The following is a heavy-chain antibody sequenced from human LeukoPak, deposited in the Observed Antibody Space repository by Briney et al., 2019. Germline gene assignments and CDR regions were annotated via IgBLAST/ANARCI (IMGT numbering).Heavy chain of an antibody. D-gene: IGHD2-21*01. V-gene: IGHV4-61*02. J-gene: IGHJ6*03. CDR3: ARGVFMTSGRYFYYMDL. CDR1: AASISSDNYH. Sequence: SETLSLTCTDSAASISSDNYHWNWIRQPAGRGLEWIGRFYAGDTKYNPSLNNRATVSVDTSKNQFSLTLSSVTAADTATYYCARGVFMTSGRYFYYMDLWGTGTTVTVSS. CDR2: FYAGDT.